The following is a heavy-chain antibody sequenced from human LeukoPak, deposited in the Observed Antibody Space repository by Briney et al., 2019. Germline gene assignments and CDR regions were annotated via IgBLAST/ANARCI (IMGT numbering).Heavy chain of an antibody. CDR3: ARGVEPGIAFDY. J-gene: IGHJ4*02. CDR2: INHSGST. V-gene: IGHV4-34*01. Sequence: GSLRLSCAASGFTFSSYSMSWIRQPPGKGLEWIGEINHSGSTNYSPSLKSRVTISVDTSKNQFSLKLSSVTAADTAVYYCARGVEPGIAFDYWGQGTLVTVSP. CDR1: GFTFSSYS.